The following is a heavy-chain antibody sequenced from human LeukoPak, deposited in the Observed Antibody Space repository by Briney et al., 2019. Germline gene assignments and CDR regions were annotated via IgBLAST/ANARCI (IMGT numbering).Heavy chain of an antibody. CDR2: INSDGSTT. J-gene: IGHJ4*02. CDR3: AKEGQWLVRGEFGY. Sequence: GGSLRLSCVGSGFTFSSYWLHWVRHDPGKGLMWVSRINSDGSTTDYAESVKGRFTISRDNAKNTLYLQMNSLRAEDTAVYYCAKEGQWLVRGEFGYWGQGTLVTVSS. CDR1: GFTFSSYW. D-gene: IGHD6-19*01. V-gene: IGHV3-74*01.